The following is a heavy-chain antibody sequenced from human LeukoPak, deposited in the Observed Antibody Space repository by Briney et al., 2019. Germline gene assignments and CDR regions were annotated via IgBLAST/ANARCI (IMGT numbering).Heavy chain of an antibody. Sequence: GGSLRLSCAASGFTFSNYAMTWVRQAPGRGLEWVSSISGSGGRTFYADSVKGRFTISRDYSKNTLYMQMNSLRAEDTAVSYCAIFHCSSPGCHLSGSFQHWGQGTLVTVSS. V-gene: IGHV3-23*01. CDR2: ISGSGGRT. CDR3: AIFHCSSPGCHLSGSFQH. J-gene: IGHJ1*01. D-gene: IGHD2-2*01. CDR1: GFTFSNYA.